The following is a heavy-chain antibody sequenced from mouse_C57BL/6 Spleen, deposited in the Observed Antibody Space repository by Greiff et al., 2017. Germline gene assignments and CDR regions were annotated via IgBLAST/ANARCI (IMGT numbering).Heavy chain of an antibody. V-gene: IGHV3-6*01. D-gene: IGHD2-5*01. CDR1: GYSITSGYY. Sequence: EVQLVESGPGLVKPSQSLSLTCSVTGYSITSGYYWNWIRQFPGNKLEWMGYISYDGSNNYNPSLKNRISITRDTSKNQFFLKLNSVTTEDTATYYCARARYSNYGYFDVWGTGTTVTVSS. CDR3: ARARYSNYGYFDV. J-gene: IGHJ1*03. CDR2: ISYDGSN.